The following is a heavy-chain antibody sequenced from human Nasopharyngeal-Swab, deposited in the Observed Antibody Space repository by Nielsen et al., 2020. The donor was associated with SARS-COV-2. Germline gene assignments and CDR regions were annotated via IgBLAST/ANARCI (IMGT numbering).Heavy chain of an antibody. CDR3: AREREYYGMDV. Sequence: GGSLRLSCAASGFTFSSYSMNWVRQSPGKGLEWVSSISSSSSYIYYADSVKGRFTISRDNAKNSLYLQMNSLRAEDTAVYYCAREREYYGMDVWGQGTTVTVSS. CDR1: GFTFSSYS. J-gene: IGHJ6*02. V-gene: IGHV3-21*01. CDR2: ISSSSSYI.